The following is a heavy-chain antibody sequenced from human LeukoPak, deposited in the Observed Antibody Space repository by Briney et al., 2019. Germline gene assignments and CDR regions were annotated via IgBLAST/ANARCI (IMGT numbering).Heavy chain of an antibody. V-gene: IGHV4-39*07. CDR1: GGSISSSSYY. J-gene: IGHJ6*03. D-gene: IGHD5-24*01. CDR3: ARVGLQPSTSYYYYMDV. Sequence: SETLSLTCTVSGGSISSSSYYWGWIRQPPGTGLEWIGSIYYSGSTYYNPSLKSRVTISVDTSKNQFSLKLSSVTAADTAVYYCARVGLQPSTSYYYYMDVWGKGTTVTISS. CDR2: IYYSGST.